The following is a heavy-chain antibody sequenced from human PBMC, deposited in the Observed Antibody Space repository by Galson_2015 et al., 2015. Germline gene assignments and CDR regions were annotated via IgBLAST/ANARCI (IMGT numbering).Heavy chain of an antibody. CDR2: ISSSSSTI. V-gene: IGHV3-48*03. D-gene: IGHD5-18*01. J-gene: IGHJ6*03. CDR3: ARVLSSYGFSRYYYMDV. CDR1: GFTFNTYE. Sequence: SLRLSCAASGFTFNTYEMNWVRQAPGKGLEWVSYISSSSSTILYADSVKGRFTISRDNAKNSLYMQMNNLRAEDTSVYFCARVLSSYGFSRYYYMDVWGEGTTVTVSS.